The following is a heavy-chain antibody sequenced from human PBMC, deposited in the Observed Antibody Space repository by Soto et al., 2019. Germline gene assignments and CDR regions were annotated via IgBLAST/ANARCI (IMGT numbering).Heavy chain of an antibody. V-gene: IGHV4-31*08. CDR1: GGSISSGGYY. Sequence: SETLSLTCTVSGGSISSGGYYWSWIRQHPGKGLEWIGYIYYSGSVYFNPSLYNPSLESRLSITVDTSKNQFSLKLRSVTAADTAVYYCVDVFTGSTFGYWGQGTLVTVSS. CDR3: VDVFTGSTFGY. CDR2: IYYSGSV. D-gene: IGHD3-9*01. J-gene: IGHJ4*02.